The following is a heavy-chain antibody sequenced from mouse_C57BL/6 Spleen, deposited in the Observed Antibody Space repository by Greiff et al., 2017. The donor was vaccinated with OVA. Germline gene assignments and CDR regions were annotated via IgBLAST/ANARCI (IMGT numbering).Heavy chain of an antibody. D-gene: IGHD1-1*01. Sequence: QVQLQQPGAELVKPGASVKLSCKASGYTFTSYWMHWVKQRPGRGLEWIGRIDPNSGGTKYNEKFKSKATLTVDKPSSTAYMQLRRLTSEDSAVYDCSRSYYDGSSYDAMDYWGQGTSVTVSS. CDR1: GYTFTSYW. CDR3: SRSYYDGSSYDAMDY. V-gene: IGHV1-72*01. CDR2: IDPNSGGT. J-gene: IGHJ4*01.